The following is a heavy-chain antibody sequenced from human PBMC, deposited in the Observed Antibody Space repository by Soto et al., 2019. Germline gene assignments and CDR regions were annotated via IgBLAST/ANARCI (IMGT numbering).Heavy chain of an antibody. Sequence: SVKVSCKASGGTFSSYAISWVRQAPGQGLEWMGGIIPIFGTANYAQKFQGRVTITADKSTSTAYMELSSLRSEDTAVYYCASIEAPFYYYYYGMDVWGQGTTVTVSS. CDR2: IIPIFGTA. V-gene: IGHV1-69*06. CDR1: GGTFSSYA. CDR3: ASIEAPFYYYYYGMDV. D-gene: IGHD3-22*01. J-gene: IGHJ6*02.